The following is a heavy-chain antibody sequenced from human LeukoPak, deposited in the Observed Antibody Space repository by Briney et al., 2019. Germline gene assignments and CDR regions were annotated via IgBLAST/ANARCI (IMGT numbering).Heavy chain of an antibody. D-gene: IGHD5-24*01. J-gene: IGHJ5*02. CDR1: GYTFSAYA. CDR3: ARGDGFTLDP. V-gene: IGHV1-3*01. CDR2: ARAGPTET. Sequence: GASVNVSCKASGYTFSAYAVHWVRQAPGQSLEWMGWARAGPTETPYSQKFQGRVTITRDASANIAYMELTSLRSEDTAVYYCARGDGFTLDPWGQGTPVTVSS.